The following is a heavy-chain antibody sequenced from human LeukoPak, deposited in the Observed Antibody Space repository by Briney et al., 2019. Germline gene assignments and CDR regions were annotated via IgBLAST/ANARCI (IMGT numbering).Heavy chain of an antibody. D-gene: IGHD7-27*01. J-gene: IGHJ4*02. CDR1: GFTFRRYG. CDR2: ISGSGGNT. Sequence: GGSLRLSCAASGFTFRRYGMSWVRQAPGKGLEWVSAISGSGGNTFYADSVKGRFTISRDNSKNTLYLQMNSLRAEDTAVYYCARDTSNWGFDYWGQGTLVTVSS. CDR3: ARDTSNWGFDY. V-gene: IGHV3-23*01.